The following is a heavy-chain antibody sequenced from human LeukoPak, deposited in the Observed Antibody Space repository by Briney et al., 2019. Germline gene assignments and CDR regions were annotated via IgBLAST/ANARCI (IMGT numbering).Heavy chain of an antibody. V-gene: IGHV3-33*01. CDR2: VWYDGNTQ. J-gene: IGHJ4*02. CDR1: GFTFSDYG. Sequence: GGSLRLSCAASGFTFSDYGFHWVRQAPGKGLEWVAVVWYDGNTQYYAGSVKGRFTISRDNSKNTLYLQMNSLRAEDTAVYYCARDISDYYGSGSYSDYWGQGTLVTVSS. D-gene: IGHD3-10*01. CDR3: ARDISDYYGSGSYSDY.